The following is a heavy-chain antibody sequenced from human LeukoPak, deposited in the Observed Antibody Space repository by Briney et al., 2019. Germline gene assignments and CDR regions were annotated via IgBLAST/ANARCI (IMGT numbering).Heavy chain of an antibody. Sequence: GGSLRLSCAASGFTFSSYAMSWVRQAPGKGLEWVSSISGSGGSTYYADSVKGRFTISRDNSKNTLYLQMNSLRAEGTAVYYCAKETRPWGYFDYWGQGTLVTVSS. CDR1: GFTFSSYA. V-gene: IGHV3-23*01. CDR2: ISGSGGST. D-gene: IGHD7-27*01. CDR3: AKETRPWGYFDY. J-gene: IGHJ4*02.